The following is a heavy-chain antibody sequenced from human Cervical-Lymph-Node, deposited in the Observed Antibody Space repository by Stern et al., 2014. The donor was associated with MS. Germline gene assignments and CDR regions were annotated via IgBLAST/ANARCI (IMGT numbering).Heavy chain of an antibody. CDR1: GFTFSSYD. Sequence: EVQLGESGGGLVQPGGSLRLSCAASGFTFSSYDMHWVRQATGKGLEGVSAIGTAGDTYYPGSVKGRFTISRENAKNSLYLQMNSLRAGDTAVYYCARALGYCSGGSCYYFDYWGQGTLVTASS. V-gene: IGHV3-13*01. CDR2: IGTAGDT. J-gene: IGHJ4*02. CDR3: ARALGYCSGGSCYYFDY. D-gene: IGHD2-15*01.